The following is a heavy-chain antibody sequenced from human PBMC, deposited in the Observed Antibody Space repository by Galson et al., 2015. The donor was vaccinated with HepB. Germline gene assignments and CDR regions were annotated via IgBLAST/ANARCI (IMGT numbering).Heavy chain of an antibody. CDR2: ISSSSSSI. V-gene: IGHV3-21*01. J-gene: IGHJ4*02. Sequence: SLRLSCAASGFTFRRYSMNWVRQAPGKGLEWVSSISSSSSSIYYAHSVKGRFTISRDNGKNSLYLQMNSLRAEDTAVYYCARTALYDSSGYTFDYWGQGTVVTVSS. CDR3: ARTALYDSSGYTFDY. CDR1: GFTFRRYS. D-gene: IGHD3-22*01.